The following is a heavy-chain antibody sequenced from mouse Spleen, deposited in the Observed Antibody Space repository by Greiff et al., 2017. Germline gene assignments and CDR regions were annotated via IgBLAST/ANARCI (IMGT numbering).Heavy chain of an antibody. Sequence: QVQLKESGAELVRPGASVTLSCKASGYTFTDYEMHWVKQTPVHGLEWIGAIDPETGGTAYNQKFKGKAILTADKSSSTAYMELRSLTSEDSAVYYSCVAWFAYWGQGTLVTVSA. CDR2: IDPETGGT. CDR3: CVAWFAY. J-gene: IGHJ3*01. CDR1: GYTFTDYE. V-gene: IGHV1-15*01.